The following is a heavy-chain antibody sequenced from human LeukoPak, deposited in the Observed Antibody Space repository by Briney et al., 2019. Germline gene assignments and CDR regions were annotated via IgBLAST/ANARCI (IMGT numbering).Heavy chain of an antibody. CDR1: GGSFSGYY. CDR2: INHSGST. Sequence: SETLSLTCAVYGGSFSGYYWSWIRQPPGKGLEWIGEINHSGSTNYNPSLKSRVTISVDTSKNQFSLKLTSVTAADTAMYYCARAPSADLYFDCWGQGTLVTVSS. CDR3: ARAPSADLYFDC. J-gene: IGHJ4*02. V-gene: IGHV4-34*01.